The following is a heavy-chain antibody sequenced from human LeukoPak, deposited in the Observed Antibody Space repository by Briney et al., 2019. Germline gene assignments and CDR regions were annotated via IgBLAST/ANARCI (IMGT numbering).Heavy chain of an antibody. Sequence: GGSLRLSCAASGFTFSSYGMHWVRQAPGKGLEWVAVISYDGSNKYYAVSVNGRFTISRDNSKNTLHLQIHNLRAEDTALYYCAKCPVTFGGVIVITSGYFDYWGQGTLVTVSS. CDR3: AKCPVTFGGVIVITSGYFDY. CDR1: GFTFSSYG. J-gene: IGHJ4*02. D-gene: IGHD3-16*02. CDR2: ISYDGSNK. V-gene: IGHV3-30*18.